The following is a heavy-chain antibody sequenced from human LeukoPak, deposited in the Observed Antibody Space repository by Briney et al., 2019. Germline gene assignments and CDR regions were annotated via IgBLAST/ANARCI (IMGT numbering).Heavy chain of an antibody. D-gene: IGHD6-19*01. CDR1: GGSISSGGYY. CDR3: ARVRQWLLDY. V-gene: IGHV4-39*07. Sequence: PSETLSLTCSVSGGSISSGGYYWAWIRQPPGKGLEWIGTIYYSGSTYYNPSLKSRVTISVDTSKNQFSLKLSSVTAADTAVYYCARVRQWLLDYWGQGTLVTVSS. J-gene: IGHJ4*02. CDR2: IYYSGST.